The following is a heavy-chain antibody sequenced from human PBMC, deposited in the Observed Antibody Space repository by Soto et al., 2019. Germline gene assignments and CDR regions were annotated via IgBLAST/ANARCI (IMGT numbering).Heavy chain of an antibody. CDR1: GYTFTGYY. J-gene: IGHJ6*02. V-gene: IGHV1-2*02. D-gene: IGHD1-26*01. Sequence: GASVKVSCKASGYTFTGYYMHWVRQSPGQGLEWMGWINPNRGGTNYAQKFQGRVTMTRDTSISTAYMELSRLRSDDPAVYYCAREEWELHYYYYGMDVWGQGTTVTVSS. CDR3: AREEWELHYYYYGMDV. CDR2: INPNRGGT.